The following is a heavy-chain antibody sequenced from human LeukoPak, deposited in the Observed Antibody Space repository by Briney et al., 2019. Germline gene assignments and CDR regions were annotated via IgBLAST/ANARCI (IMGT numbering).Heavy chain of an antibody. J-gene: IGHJ4*02. CDR1: GFTFSNYA. D-gene: IGHD3-22*01. CDR3: AGPSLSGYDSGLDH. V-gene: IGHV3-30*04. Sequence: GGSLRLSCAASGFTFSNYAMHWVRQAPGKGLEWVAVMSYDGIHTYYADSVKGRFTISRDNSKNTLFVQMNSLRVEDTAVYYCAGPSLSGYDSGLDHWGQGTLVTVSS. CDR2: MSYDGIHT.